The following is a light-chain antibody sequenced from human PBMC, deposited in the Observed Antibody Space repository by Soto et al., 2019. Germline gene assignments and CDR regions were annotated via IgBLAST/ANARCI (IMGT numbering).Light chain of an antibody. CDR3: QQYNSFSWT. J-gene: IGKJ1*01. CDR2: DAS. Sequence: DIQKTQYPSTLSASVKDRVTITCRASQRISSWLAWYQQKPGKAPKLLIYDASSLESGVPSRFSGSGSGTDFTLTISSLQPDDFATYYCQQYNSFSWTFGQGTRWIS. CDR1: QRISSW. V-gene: IGKV1-5*01.